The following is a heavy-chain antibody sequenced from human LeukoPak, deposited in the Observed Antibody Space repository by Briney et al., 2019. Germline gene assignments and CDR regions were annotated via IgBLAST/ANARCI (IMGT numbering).Heavy chain of an antibody. CDR2: IWYDGSNK. CDR1: GFTFSSYG. CDR3: ARSLTPGIAVAGPFDY. V-gene: IGHV3-33*01. J-gene: IGHJ4*02. Sequence: PGGSLSLSCAASGFTFSSYGMHWVRQAPGKGLEWVAVIWYDGSNKYYADSVKGRFTISRDNSKNTLYLQMNSLRAEDTAVYYCARSLTPGIAVAGPFDYWGQGTLVTVSS. D-gene: IGHD6-19*01.